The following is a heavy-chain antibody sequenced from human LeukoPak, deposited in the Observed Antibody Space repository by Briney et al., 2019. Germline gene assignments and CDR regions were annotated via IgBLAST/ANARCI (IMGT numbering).Heavy chain of an antibody. CDR2: IKQDGGEK. J-gene: IGHJ3*02. D-gene: IGHD7-27*01. CDR3: ARVWADAFDI. V-gene: IGHV3-7*01. Sequence: GGSLRLSCAASGFAFSDFWMSWVRQAPGKGLEWVANIKQDGGEKYYMDSVEGRFTISRDNARNSLFPQMNNLRAEDTAVYYCARVWADAFDIWGQGTMVTVSS. CDR1: GFAFSDFW.